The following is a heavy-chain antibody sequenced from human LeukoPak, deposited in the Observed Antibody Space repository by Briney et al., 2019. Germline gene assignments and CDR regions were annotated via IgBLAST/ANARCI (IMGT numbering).Heavy chain of an antibody. CDR2: INPNSGGT. D-gene: IGHD5-12*01. CDR3: ARVLYSGYDYPSDY. J-gene: IGHJ4*02. V-gene: IGHV1-2*02. Sequence: ASVKVSCKASGYTFTGYYMHWVRQAPGQGLEWMGWINPNSGGTNYAQKFQGRVTKTRETSIRTAYIELSRLRSDDTAVYYCARVLYSGYDYPSDYWGQGTLVTVSS. CDR1: GYTFTGYY.